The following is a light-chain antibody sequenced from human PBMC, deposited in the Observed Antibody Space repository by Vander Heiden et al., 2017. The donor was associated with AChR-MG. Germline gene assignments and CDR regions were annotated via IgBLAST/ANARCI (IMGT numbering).Light chain of an antibody. CDR3: QQRSNWPPT. V-gene: IGKV3-11*01. J-gene: IGKJ2*01. CDR1: YSVTGY. Sequence: IVLTQSPATLSLSPGERATLSCRASYSVTGYLAWYQQKPGQAPRLLIFDTSNRATGIPARFSGSGSGTDFTLTISSLEPEDFAVYYCQQRSNWPPTFGQGTTLEIK. CDR2: DTS.